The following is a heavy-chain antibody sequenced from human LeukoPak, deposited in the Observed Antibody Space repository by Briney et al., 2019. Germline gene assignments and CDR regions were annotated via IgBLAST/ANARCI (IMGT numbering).Heavy chain of an antibody. J-gene: IGHJ4*02. V-gene: IGHV1-18*01. Sequence: ASVKVTCKDSGCTFTNYGISWVRQAPGQGLEWMGWVSAYNGNTNYAQKLQGRVTMTTDTSTSTAYMELRSLRSDDTAVYYCARDGDYYDSSGYYPFDYWGQGTLVTVSS. CDR3: ARDGDYYDSSGYYPFDY. CDR1: GCTFTNYG. D-gene: IGHD3-22*01. CDR2: VSAYNGNT.